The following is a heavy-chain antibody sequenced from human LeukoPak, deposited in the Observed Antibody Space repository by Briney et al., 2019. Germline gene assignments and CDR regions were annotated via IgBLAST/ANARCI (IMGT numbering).Heavy chain of an antibody. CDR3: ARQPDVVVITSNWFDP. CDR2: IYPGDSDT. D-gene: IGHD3-22*01. CDR1: GYSFTSYW. Sequence: GESLQISCKGSGYSFTSYWIGWVRQMPGKGLEWMGIIYPGDSDTRYSPSFQGQVTISADKSISTAYLQWSSLKASDTAMYYCARQPDVVVITSNWFDPWGQGTLVTVSS. J-gene: IGHJ5*02. V-gene: IGHV5-51*01.